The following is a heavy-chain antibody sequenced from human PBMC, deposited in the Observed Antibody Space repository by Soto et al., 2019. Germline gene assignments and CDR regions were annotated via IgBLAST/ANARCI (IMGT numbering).Heavy chain of an antibody. CDR3: ARDYYESSGYHQTDAFDI. J-gene: IGHJ3*02. CDR2: IYHSGST. CDR1: GGSISSSNW. Sequence: QVQLQESGPGLVMPSGTLSLTCAVSGGSISSSNWWSWVRQPPGKGLEWVGEIYHSGSTNYNPSLKSRVTISVDKSKNQFSLKLSSVTAADTAVYYCARDYYESSGYHQTDAFDIWGQGTMVTVSS. V-gene: IGHV4-4*02. D-gene: IGHD3-22*01.